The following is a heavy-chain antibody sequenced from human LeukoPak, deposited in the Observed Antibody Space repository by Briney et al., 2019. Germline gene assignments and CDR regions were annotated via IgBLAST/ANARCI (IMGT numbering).Heavy chain of an antibody. V-gene: IGHV4-31*03. D-gene: IGHD3-22*01. CDR3: ARGCPYYDSGGYYLAPQPFDY. J-gene: IGHJ4*02. Sequence: PSETLSLTCTVSGGSISSGGYYWSWIRQHPGKGLEWIGYIYYSGSTYYNPSLKSRVTISVDTSKNQFSLKLSSVTAADTAVYYCARGCPYYDSGGYYLAPQPFDYWGQGTLVTVSS. CDR1: GGSISSGGYY. CDR2: IYYSGST.